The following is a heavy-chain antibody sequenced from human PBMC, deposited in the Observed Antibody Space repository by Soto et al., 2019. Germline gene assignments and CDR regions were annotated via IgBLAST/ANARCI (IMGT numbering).Heavy chain of an antibody. CDR3: ATTVVLTATRSGFDAFDV. Sequence: QVQLQESGPGLVKPSETLSLACDVSGASMRNYFWTWVRQSPGKGLEWIGSVSDSGSAHYHPSLKSRVTISLDASSNPFSLRLNSVTAADAAVYYCATTVVLTATRSGFDAFDVWGQGTMVTVSS. V-gene: IGHV4-59*01. CDR1: GASMRNYF. CDR2: VSDSGSA. D-gene: IGHD2-21*02. J-gene: IGHJ3*01.